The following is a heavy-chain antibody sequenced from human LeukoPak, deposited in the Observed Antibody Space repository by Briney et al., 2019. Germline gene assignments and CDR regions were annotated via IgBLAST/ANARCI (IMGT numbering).Heavy chain of an antibody. V-gene: IGHV5-51*01. Sequence: KVGESLKISCKGSGYSFTSYWIGWVRQMPGKGLEWMGIIYPGHSDTRYSPSFQGQVTISADKSISTAYLQWSSLKASDTAMYYCARRPTYAAADPWYFDYWGQGTLVTVSS. CDR1: GYSFTSYW. CDR3: ARRPTYAAADPWYFDY. CDR2: IYPGHSDT. J-gene: IGHJ4*02. D-gene: IGHD6-13*01.